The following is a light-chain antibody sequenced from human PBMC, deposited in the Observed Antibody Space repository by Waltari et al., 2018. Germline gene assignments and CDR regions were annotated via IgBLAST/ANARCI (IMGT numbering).Light chain of an antibody. Sequence: QSVLTQPPSVSGTPGQRVPISCSGSNSNIGGNFVNWYQQLPGKAPNLLIYNDNQGPSGVPDRFSASKSGTSAALAITGLQSEDEADYYCAVWDDSLGGVFGGGTKLTVL. CDR1: NSNIGGNF. V-gene: IGLV1-44*01. CDR2: NDN. CDR3: AVWDDSLGGV. J-gene: IGLJ3*02.